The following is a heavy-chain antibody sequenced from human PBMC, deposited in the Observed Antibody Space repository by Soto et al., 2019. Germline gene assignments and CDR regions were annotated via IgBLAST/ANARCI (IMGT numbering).Heavy chain of an antibody. CDR2: IYYSGST. V-gene: IGHV4-61*05. CDR1: GGSISSSSSY. J-gene: IGHJ4*02. D-gene: IGHD2-15*01. CDR3: ARGYCSGGSCSFDH. Sequence: SETLSLTCTVSGGSISSSSSYWGWIRQHTGKGLEWVGYIYYSGSTNYNPSLGGRVSISVDKSKNQFSLKLSSVTAADTAVYYCARGYCSGGSCSFDHWGQGTLVTVSS.